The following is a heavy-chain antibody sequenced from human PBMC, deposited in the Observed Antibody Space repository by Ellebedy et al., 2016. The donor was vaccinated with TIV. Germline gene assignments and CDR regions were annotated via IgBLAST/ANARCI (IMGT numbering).Heavy chain of an antibody. V-gene: IGHV4-39*01. D-gene: IGHD6-19*01. J-gene: IGHJ4*02. CDR3: ARQGHSSGWYVGEYYFDY. Sequence: MPSETLSLTCTVSGGSISSSRYYRGWIRQPPWKGLEWIGSIYYSGSTYYNPSLKSRVTISVDTSKNQFSLKLSSVTAADTAVYYCARQGHSSGWYVGEYYFDYWGQGTLVTVSS. CDR1: GGSISSSRYY. CDR2: IYYSGST.